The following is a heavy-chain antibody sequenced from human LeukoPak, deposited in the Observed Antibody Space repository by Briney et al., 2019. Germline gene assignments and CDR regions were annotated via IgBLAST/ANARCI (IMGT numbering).Heavy chain of an antibody. D-gene: IGHD1-26*01. CDR3: ARTYGSYSSFFFDY. CDR1: GGSISSGDYY. J-gene: IGHJ4*02. V-gene: IGHV4-30-4*01. Sequence: SETLSLTCTVSGGSISSGDYYWSWIRQPPGKGLEWIGYIYYSGSTYYNPSLKSRVTISVDKSKNQFSLKLSSVTAADTAVYYCARTYGSYSSFFFDYWGQGTLVTVSS. CDR2: IYYSGST.